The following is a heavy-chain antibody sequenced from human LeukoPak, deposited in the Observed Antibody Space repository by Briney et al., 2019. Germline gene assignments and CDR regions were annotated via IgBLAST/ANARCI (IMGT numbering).Heavy chain of an antibody. CDR3: ARALHSYGPYYYYYYMDV. CDR2: INHSGST. V-gene: IGHV4-34*01. Sequence: PSETLSLTCAVYGGSFSGYYWSWIRQPPGKGLEWIGEINHSGSTNYNPSLKSRVTISVDTSKNQFSLKLSSVTAADTAVYYCARALHSYGPYYYYYYMDVWGKGTTVTVSS. D-gene: IGHD5-18*01. J-gene: IGHJ6*03. CDR1: GGSFSGYY.